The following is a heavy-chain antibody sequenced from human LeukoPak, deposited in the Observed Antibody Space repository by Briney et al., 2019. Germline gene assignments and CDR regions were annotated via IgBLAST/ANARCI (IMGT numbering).Heavy chain of an antibody. Sequence: VASVKVSCKASGYTFTGYYMHWVRQAPGQGLEWMGWINPNSGGTNHAQKFQGRVTMTRDTSISTAYMELSRLRSDDTAVYYCARGSIFWEYRTPFDYWGQGTLVTVSS. D-gene: IGHD3-9*01. CDR3: ARGSIFWEYRTPFDY. J-gene: IGHJ4*02. V-gene: IGHV1-2*02. CDR2: INPNSGGT. CDR1: GYTFTGYY.